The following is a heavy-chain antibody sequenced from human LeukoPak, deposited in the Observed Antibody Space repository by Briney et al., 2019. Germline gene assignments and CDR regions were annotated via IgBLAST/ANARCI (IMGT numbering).Heavy chain of an antibody. J-gene: IGHJ5*02. Sequence: ASVKVSCKASGYTFTSYDINWVRQATGQGLEWMGWMNPNSGNTGYAQKFQGRVTITRNTSISTAYMELSSLRSEDTAVYYCARVLRQQLGSKRFDPWGQGTLVTVSS. D-gene: IGHD6-13*01. CDR2: MNPNSGNT. CDR1: GYTFTSYD. V-gene: IGHV1-8*03. CDR3: ARVLRQQLGSKRFDP.